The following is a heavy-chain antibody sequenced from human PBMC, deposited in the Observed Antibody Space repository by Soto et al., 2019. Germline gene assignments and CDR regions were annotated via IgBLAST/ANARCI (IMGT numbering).Heavy chain of an antibody. V-gene: IGHV4-39*01. J-gene: IGHJ3*02. D-gene: IGHD3-10*01. CDR3: AIVWFGELLAFDI. CDR2: IYYSGST. CDR1: GGSISSSSYY. Sequence: QLQLQESGPGLVKPSETLSLTCTVSGGSISSSSYYWGWIRQPPGKGLEWIGSIYYSGSTYYNPSLKSRVTISVDTSKNQFSLKLSSVTAADTAVYYCAIVWFGELLAFDIWGQGTMVTVSS.